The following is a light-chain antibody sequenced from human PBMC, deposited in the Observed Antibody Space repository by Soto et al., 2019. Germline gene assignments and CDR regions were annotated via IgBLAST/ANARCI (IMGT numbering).Light chain of an antibody. CDR3: QQSASTPYT. CDR1: QSISTT. Sequence: DIQMTQSPSSLSASVGDRVTITCRASQSISTTLNWYQQRPGKPPKLLIYAASSLQRGVPSRFSGRGSGTDFTLTVNSLQPDDFATYYCQQSASTPYTFGQGTKVDIK. V-gene: IGKV1-39*01. CDR2: AAS. J-gene: IGKJ2*01.